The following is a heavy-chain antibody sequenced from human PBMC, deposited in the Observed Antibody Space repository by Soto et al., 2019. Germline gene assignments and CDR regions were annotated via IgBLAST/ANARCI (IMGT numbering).Heavy chain of an antibody. V-gene: IGHV3-21*01. CDR3: ASEDEGGLTPCLDY. J-gene: IGHJ4*02. Sequence: PWGTLRLSCEASGFIFTSYSMNWVRQAPGKGLEWVSASSGSSSFIYYADSVKGRFTVSRDNAKNSLFLQMNSLRAEDTAVYYCASEDEGGLTPCLDYWGQVSEVTVSS. CDR1: GFIFTSYS. D-gene: IGHD2-15*01. CDR2: SSGSSSFI.